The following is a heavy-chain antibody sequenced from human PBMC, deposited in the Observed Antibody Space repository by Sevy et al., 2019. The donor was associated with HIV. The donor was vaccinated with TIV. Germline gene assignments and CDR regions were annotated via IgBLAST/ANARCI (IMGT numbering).Heavy chain of an antibody. Sequence: SETLSLTCAVYGESISGYYWSWIRQPPEKGLEWIGEINDSGSTHYNPSLKSRVTISVDTSKNQFSLKLSSVTAADTAVYYCARDMGGLAVAGKGWFDPWGQGMLVTVSS. V-gene: IGHV4-34*01. CDR1: GESISGYY. J-gene: IGHJ5*02. D-gene: IGHD6-19*01. CDR2: INDSGST. CDR3: ARDMGGLAVAGKGWFDP.